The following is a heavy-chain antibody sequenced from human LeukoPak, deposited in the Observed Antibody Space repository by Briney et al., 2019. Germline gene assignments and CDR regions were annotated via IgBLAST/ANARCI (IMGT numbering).Heavy chain of an antibody. CDR1: GYTLTELS. D-gene: IGHD5-18*01. Sequence: ASVKVSCKVSGYTLTELSMHWVRQAPGKGLEWVGGFDPEDGETIYAQKFQGRVTMTEDTSTDTAYMELSSLRSEDTAVYYCATILPRGYSYAYDYWGQGTLVTVSS. J-gene: IGHJ4*02. CDR2: FDPEDGET. CDR3: ATILPRGYSYAYDY. V-gene: IGHV1-24*01.